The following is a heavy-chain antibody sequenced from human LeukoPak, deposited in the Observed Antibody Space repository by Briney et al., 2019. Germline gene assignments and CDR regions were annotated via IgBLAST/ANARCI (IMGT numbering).Heavy chain of an antibody. V-gene: IGHV3-30-3*01. Sequence: QPGRSLRLSCAASGFTVSSFAMHWVRQAPGKGLEWVALISYDASNKYYAGSVKGRFTISRDNSKNTLYLQMNSLRAEDTAVYYCARGPGPWGNELYYYYGMDVWGQGTTVTVSS. CDR3: ARGPGPWGNELYYYYGMDV. CDR1: GFTVSSFA. D-gene: IGHD3-16*01. J-gene: IGHJ6*02. CDR2: ISYDASNK.